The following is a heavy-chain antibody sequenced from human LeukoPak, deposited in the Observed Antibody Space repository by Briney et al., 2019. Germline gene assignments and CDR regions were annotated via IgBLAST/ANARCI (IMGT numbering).Heavy chain of an antibody. CDR2: IYYSGST. J-gene: IGHJ5*02. Sequence: SETLSLTCTVSGGSIRSYYWSWIRQPPGKGLEWIGYIYYSGSTNYNPSLKSRVNISVDTSKNKLSLKLSSVTAADTAVYYCARAHYYDSSGPSGWFDPWGQGTLVTVSS. CDR3: ARAHYYDSSGPSGWFDP. V-gene: IGHV4-59*01. D-gene: IGHD3-22*01. CDR1: GGSIRSYY.